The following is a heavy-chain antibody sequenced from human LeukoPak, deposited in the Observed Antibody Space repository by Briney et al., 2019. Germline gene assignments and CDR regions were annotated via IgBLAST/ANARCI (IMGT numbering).Heavy chain of an antibody. CDR2: ISSSSYI. D-gene: IGHD5-12*01. CDR1: GFTFSSYS. V-gene: IGHV3-21*01. Sequence: GGSLRLSCAASGFTFSSYSMNWVRQVPGKGLEWVSSISSSSYIYYADSVKGRFTISRDNAKNSLYLQMNSLRAEDTAVYYCARDIVATITPYYYYYGMDVWGQGTTVTVSS. J-gene: IGHJ6*02. CDR3: ARDIVATITPYYYYYGMDV.